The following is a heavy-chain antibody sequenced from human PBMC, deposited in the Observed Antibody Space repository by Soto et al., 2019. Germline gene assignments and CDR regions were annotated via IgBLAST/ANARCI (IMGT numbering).Heavy chain of an antibody. J-gene: IGHJ6*02. Sequence: KPSETLSLTCAVSGGSIGSSNWWSWVRQPPGKGLEWIGEIYHSGSTNYNPSLKSRVTISVDKSKNQFSLKLSSVTAADTAVYYCARAQSSSWYNYGMDVWGQGTTVTVSS. CDR1: GGSIGSSNW. V-gene: IGHV4-4*02. CDR3: ARAQSSSWYNYGMDV. D-gene: IGHD6-13*01. CDR2: IYHSGST.